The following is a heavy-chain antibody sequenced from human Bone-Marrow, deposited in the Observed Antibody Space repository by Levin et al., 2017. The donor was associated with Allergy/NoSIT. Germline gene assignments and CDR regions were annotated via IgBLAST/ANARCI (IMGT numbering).Heavy chain of an antibody. Sequence: SETLSLTCTVSGDSISSYYWSWIRQPPGRGLEWIGYIHYDGNTNYNPSLKSRITISLDTSKNEFSLKLRSVTAADTAVYYCAREYGGDWYFDIWGRGTLVTVSS. D-gene: IGHD2-21*01. V-gene: IGHV4-59*01. J-gene: IGHJ2*01. CDR3: AREYGGDWYFDI. CDR1: GDSISSYY. CDR2: IHYDGNT.